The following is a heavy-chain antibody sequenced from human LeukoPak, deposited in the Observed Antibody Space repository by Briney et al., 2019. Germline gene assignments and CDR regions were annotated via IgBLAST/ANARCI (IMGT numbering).Heavy chain of an antibody. Sequence: GGSLRLSCAASGLTLSGYWMHWVRQAPGKGLVWVSRNGDASSTSYTDSVKGRFTISRHNAKSTLYLQMNSLRVEDTAVYYCARARGNTYGYFEYWGQGTLVTVSS. J-gene: IGHJ4*02. V-gene: IGHV3-74*01. CDR2: NGDASST. CDR3: ARARGNTYGYFEY. CDR1: GLTLSGYW. D-gene: IGHD5-18*01.